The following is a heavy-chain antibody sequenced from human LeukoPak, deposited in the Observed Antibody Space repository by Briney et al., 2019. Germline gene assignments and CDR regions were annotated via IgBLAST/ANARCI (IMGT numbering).Heavy chain of an antibody. D-gene: IGHD3-16*01. CDR2: ISSNGGST. Sequence: GGSLRLSCAASGFTFSSYAMHWVRQAPGKGLEYVSAISSNGGSTYYANSVKGRFTISRDNSKNTLYLQMGSLRAEDMAVYYCARVLRRGGTGAFDIWGQGTMVTVSS. CDR3: ARVLRRGGTGAFDI. J-gene: IGHJ3*02. V-gene: IGHV3-64*01. CDR1: GFTFSSYA.